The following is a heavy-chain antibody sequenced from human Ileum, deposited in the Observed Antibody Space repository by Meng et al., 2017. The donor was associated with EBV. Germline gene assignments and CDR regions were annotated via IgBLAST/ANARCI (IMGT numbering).Heavy chain of an antibody. J-gene: IGHJ3*02. CDR3: AREARFEVVPDANYYHDAFDI. V-gene: IGHV1-2*06. Sequence: QVLRGQSGGGVKKPGASVKVSCKASGYTFTGYYMHWVRQAPGQGLEWMGRINPNSGGTNYAQKFQGRVTMTRDTSISTAYMELSRLRSDDTAVYYCAREARFEVVPDANYYHDAFDIWGQGTMVTVSS. CDR1: GYTFTGYY. D-gene: IGHD2-2*01. CDR2: INPNSGGT.